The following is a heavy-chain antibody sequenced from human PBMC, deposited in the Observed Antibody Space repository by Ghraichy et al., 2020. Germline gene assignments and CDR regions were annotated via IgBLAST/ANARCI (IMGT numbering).Heavy chain of an antibody. J-gene: IGHJ4*02. CDR1: GFTFNNYA. CDR3: AKVLESYDILTGADY. CDR2: ISWDGYNT. V-gene: IGHV3-43*01. D-gene: IGHD3-9*01. Sequence: SLRLSCAASGFTFNNYAMHWVRQAPGKGLEWVSLISWDGYNTYYADSVKGRFTISRDNSKNALYLQMNSLRTEDTALYFCAKVLESYDILTGADYWGQGTPVTVSS.